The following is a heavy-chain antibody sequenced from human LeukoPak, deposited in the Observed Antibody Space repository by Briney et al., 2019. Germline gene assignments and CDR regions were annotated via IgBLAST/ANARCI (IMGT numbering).Heavy chain of an antibody. D-gene: IGHD2-2*01. CDR1: GFTFSSYA. Sequence: PGGSLTLSCAASGFTFSSYAMSWVRQAPARGLDPVSAISGNCGSTYYADLVKGRFPISTDDSQNTMYSQIDSPRAEETAVLYYAKDAACSSTSCYVYYYYMDVWGTG. J-gene: IGHJ6*03. CDR2: ISGNCGST. V-gene: IGHV3-23*01. CDR3: AKDAACSSTSCYVYYYYMDV.